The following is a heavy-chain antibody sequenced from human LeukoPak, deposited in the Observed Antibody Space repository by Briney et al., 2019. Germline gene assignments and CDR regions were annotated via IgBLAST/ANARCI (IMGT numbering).Heavy chain of an antibody. CDR3: ARDRFTMVRGVIPNWFDP. CDR2: INPNSGGT. CDR1: GYTFTGYY. V-gene: IGHV1-2*04. D-gene: IGHD3-10*01. Sequence: ASVKVSCKASGYTFTGYYMHCVRQAPGQGLGWMGWINPNSGGTNYAQKFQGWVTMTRDTSISTAYMELSRLRSDDTAVYYCARDRFTMVRGVIPNWFDPWGQGTLVTVSS. J-gene: IGHJ5*02.